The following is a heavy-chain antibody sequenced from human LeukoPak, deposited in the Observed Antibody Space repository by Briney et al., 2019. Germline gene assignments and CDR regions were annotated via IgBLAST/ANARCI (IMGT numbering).Heavy chain of an antibody. D-gene: IGHD4-17*01. CDR2: IYPGDSDT. Sequence: AGESLKISCQGSGYSFTSYWIGWVRQMPGKGLEWMGIIYPGDSDTRYSPSFQGQVTIPADKSINTAYLQWSSLKASDTAMYYGARHGPRLRYYFDYWGQGTLVTVSS. V-gene: IGHV5-51*01. J-gene: IGHJ4*02. CDR3: ARHGPRLRYYFDY. CDR1: GYSFTSYW.